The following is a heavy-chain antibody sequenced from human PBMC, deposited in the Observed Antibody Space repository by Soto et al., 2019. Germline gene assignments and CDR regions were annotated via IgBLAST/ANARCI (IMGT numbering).Heavy chain of an antibody. CDR3: ARAAVPYNGKWDWFDP. D-gene: IGHD1-26*01. Sequence: DVQLLESGGGLVQPGGSLRLYCAASGFIFGDYAMSWVRQAPGKGLEWVSSIGGVGGDTYYAASVKGRFTISRDNSKNTLYLQMNSLRAEGKAVYYCARAAVPYNGKWDWFDPGGEGTLGTVSS. J-gene: IGHJ5*02. CDR2: IGGVGGDT. V-gene: IGHV3-23*01. CDR1: GFIFGDYA.